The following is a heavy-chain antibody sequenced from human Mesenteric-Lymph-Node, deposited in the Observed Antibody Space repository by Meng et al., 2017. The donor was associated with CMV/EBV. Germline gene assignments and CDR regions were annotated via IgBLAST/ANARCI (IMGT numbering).Heavy chain of an antibody. D-gene: IGHD3-3*01. J-gene: IGHJ6*02. CDR3: ARDFWSGYSSYYYYGMDV. CDR1: GFTFDDYA. CDR2: INSNRDII. V-gene: IGHV3-9*01. Sequence: GGSLRLSCAASGFTFDDYAMHWVRQAPGKGLEWVSGINSNRDIIGYADSVKGRFTISRDNAKNSLYLQMNSLRPEDTAIYYCARDFWSGYSSYYYYGMDVWGQGTTVTVSS.